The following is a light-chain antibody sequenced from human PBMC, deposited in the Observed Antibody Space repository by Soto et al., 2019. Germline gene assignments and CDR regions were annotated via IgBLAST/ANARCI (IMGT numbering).Light chain of an antibody. CDR2: DAS. V-gene: IGKV3-11*01. CDR1: QSISTY. CDR3: QQRHLWPIT. Sequence: EIVLTQSPATLSLSPGERATLSCGASQSISTYLAWYQQKPGQAPRLVIYDASNRATGIPARFSGSGSGTDFTLTINSREPEDFAVYYCQQRHLWPITFGQGTRLETK. J-gene: IGKJ5*01.